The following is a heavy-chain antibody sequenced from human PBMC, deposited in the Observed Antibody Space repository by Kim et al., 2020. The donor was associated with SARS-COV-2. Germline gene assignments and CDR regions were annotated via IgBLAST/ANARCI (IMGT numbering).Heavy chain of an antibody. J-gene: IGHJ5*02. CDR3: ARNPPYTGWFDP. CDR2: MSPESGDT. Sequence: ASVKVSCKASGYTFTTYDINWVRQVPGQGLEWMGWMSPESGDTGYPQNLQARVTLTRDTSISTAYMELSSLTSDDTAVYYCARNPPYTGWFDPWGQGTLV. V-gene: IGHV1-8*01. CDR1: GYTFTTYD. D-gene: IGHD2-2*02.